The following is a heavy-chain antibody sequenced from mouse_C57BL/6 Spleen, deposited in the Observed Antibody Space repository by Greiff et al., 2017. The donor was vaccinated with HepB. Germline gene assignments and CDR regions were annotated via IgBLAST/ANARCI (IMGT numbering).Heavy chain of an antibody. J-gene: IGHJ1*03. V-gene: IGHV1-52*01. Sequence: VQLQQPGAELVRPGSSVKLSCKASGYTFPSYWMHWVKQRPIQGLEWIGNIDPSDSETHYNQKFKDKATLTVDKSSSTAYMQLSSLTSEDSAVYYCARSRATVATDWYFDVWGTGTTVTVSS. D-gene: IGHD1-1*01. CDR3: ARSRATVATDWYFDV. CDR1: GYTFPSYW. CDR2: IDPSDSET.